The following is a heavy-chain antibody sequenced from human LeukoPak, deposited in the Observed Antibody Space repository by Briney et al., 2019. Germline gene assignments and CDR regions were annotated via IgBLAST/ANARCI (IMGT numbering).Heavy chain of an antibody. Sequence: SETLSLTCTVSGGSISSGGYYWSWIRQHPGKGLEWIGHIYYSGSTYYNPSLKSRVTISVDTSKNQFSLKLSSVTAADTAVYYCARDLGYCSGGSCSPGGYFDYWGQGTLVTVSS. D-gene: IGHD2-15*01. CDR2: IYYSGST. V-gene: IGHV4-31*03. J-gene: IGHJ4*02. CDR3: ARDLGYCSGGSCSPGGYFDY. CDR1: GGSISSGGYY.